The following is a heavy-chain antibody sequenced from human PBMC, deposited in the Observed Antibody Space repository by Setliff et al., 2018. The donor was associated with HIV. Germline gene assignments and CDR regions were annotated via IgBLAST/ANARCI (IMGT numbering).Heavy chain of an antibody. V-gene: IGHV3-21*01. CDR2: ISSGSSYI. D-gene: IGHD2-15*01. CDR3: ARGPPRKLEVVGPFDY. CDR1: GFTFSSYS. Sequence: PGGSLRLSCAASGFTFSSYSMNWVRQAPGKGLEWVSSISSGSSYIYYAESVKGRFTISRDNDRNSLYLQMNGLRAEDTAVYYCARGPPRKLEVVGPFDYWGQGTLVTVSS. J-gene: IGHJ4*02.